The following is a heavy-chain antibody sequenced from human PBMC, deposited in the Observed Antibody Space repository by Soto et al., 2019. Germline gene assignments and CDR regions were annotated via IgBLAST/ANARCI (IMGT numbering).Heavy chain of an antibody. V-gene: IGHV3-23*01. CDR3: AKDRLAGGFDY. CDR1: GFTFSNYA. Sequence: GGSLSLSCAASGFTFSNYAMIWVRQAPGKGLEWVSLVSATAGTTYYTDSVKGRFTISRDNSRNTVYLQMNSLRADDTAVYYCAKDRLAGGFDYWGQGTLVTVSS. J-gene: IGHJ4*02. D-gene: IGHD3-16*01. CDR2: VSATAGTT.